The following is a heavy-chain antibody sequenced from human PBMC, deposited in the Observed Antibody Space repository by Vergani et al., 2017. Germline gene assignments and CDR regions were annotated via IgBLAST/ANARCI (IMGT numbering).Heavy chain of an antibody. CDR3: AVDGRYGNYVDYYYGMDV. J-gene: IGHJ6*02. CDR2: IIPIFGTA. V-gene: IGHV1-69*06. D-gene: IGHD4-11*01. Sequence: QVQLVQSGAEVKKPGSSVKVSCKASGGTFSSYAISWVRQAPGQGLEWMGGIIPIFGTANYAQKFQGRVTITADNSTSTAYMELSSLRSEDAAVYYCAVDGRYGNYVDYYYGMDVWGQGTTVTVSS. CDR1: GGTFSSYA.